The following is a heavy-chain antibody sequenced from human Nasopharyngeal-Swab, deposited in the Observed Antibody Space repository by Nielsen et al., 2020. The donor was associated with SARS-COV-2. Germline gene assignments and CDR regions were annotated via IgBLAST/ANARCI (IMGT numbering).Heavy chain of an antibody. CDR2: IGGSGGGT. J-gene: IGHJ4*02. V-gene: IGHV3-23*01. CDR3: ATHAGYNSG. Sequence: GESLKISCAASGITFSTYAMSWVRQAPGKGLEWVSVIGGSGGGTRYTDSGKGRFTISRDNYKNTLYLQMNSLRAEDTAVYYCATHAGYNSGWGQGTLVTVSS. D-gene: IGHD6-19*01. CDR1: GITFSTYA.